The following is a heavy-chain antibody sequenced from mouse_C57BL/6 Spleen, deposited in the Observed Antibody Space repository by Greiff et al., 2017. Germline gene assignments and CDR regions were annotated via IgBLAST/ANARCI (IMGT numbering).Heavy chain of an antibody. CDR3: ARRFTTVVAPYAMDY. V-gene: IGHV5-6*02. CDR2: ISSGGSYT. D-gene: IGHD1-1*01. CDR1: GFTFSSYG. J-gene: IGHJ4*01. Sequence: EVKVVESGGDLVKPGGSLKLSCAASGFTFSSYGMSWVRQTPDKRLEWVATISSGGSYTYYPDSAKGRFTISRDNAKNTLYLQMSSLKSEDTAMYYCARRFTTVVAPYAMDYWGQGTSVTVSS.